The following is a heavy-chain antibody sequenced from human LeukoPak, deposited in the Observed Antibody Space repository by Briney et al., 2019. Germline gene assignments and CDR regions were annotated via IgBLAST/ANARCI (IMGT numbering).Heavy chain of an antibody. J-gene: IGHJ4*02. D-gene: IGHD2-2*01. V-gene: IGHV3-30*02. CDR2: IWYDGSNK. Sequence: PGGSLRLSCAASGFTFNNYGMHWVRQAPGKGLEWVAFIWYDGSNKYCADSVKGRFTISRDNSKNTLYLQMSSLRAEDTAVYYCAKAWSYCSSTSCSAPGYWGQGTLVTVSS. CDR3: AKAWSYCSSTSCSAPGY. CDR1: GFTFNNYG.